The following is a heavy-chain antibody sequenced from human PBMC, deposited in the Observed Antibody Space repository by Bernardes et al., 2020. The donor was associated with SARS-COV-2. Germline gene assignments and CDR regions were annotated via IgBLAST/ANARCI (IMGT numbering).Heavy chain of an antibody. CDR1: GFSLSPSEVG. J-gene: IGHJ6*02. CDR3: AHRLPNYGAYSVGVMDV. CDR2: IYWDDDK. V-gene: IGHV2-5*02. Sequence: SGPTLLKPTQTLTLTCPFSGFSLSPSEVGVGWIRQPPGKALEWLAHIYWDDDKRYRPSLKSRLTITKDTSRKQVVLTMTNMDPVDTATYYCAHRLPNYGAYSVGVMDVWGQGTTVTVSS. D-gene: IGHD4-17*01.